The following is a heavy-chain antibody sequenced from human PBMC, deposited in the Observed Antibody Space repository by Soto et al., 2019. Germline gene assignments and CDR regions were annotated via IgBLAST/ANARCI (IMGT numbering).Heavy chain of an antibody. CDR1: GGSVSSGSYY. Sequence: QVQLQESGPGLVKRSETLSLTCTVSGGSVSSGSYYWSWIRQPPGKGLEWIGYIYYSGSTNYNPSLKSRVTISVDTSKNQFSLKLSSVTAAETDVYYCARGIEGWYQGRYCYGMDFWGQGTTVTVSS. CDR2: IYYSGST. J-gene: IGHJ6*02. V-gene: IGHV4-61*01. CDR3: ARGIEGWYQGRYCYGMDF. D-gene: IGHD6-19*01.